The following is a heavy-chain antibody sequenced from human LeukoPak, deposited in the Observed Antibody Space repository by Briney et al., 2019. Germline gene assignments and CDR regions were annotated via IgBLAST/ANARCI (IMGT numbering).Heavy chain of an antibody. CDR2: IKQDGSQK. D-gene: IGHD3-16*02. CDR1: GFTFSSYW. J-gene: IGHJ4*02. CDR3: ARVQGDVWGSYRLFDY. V-gene: IGHV3-7*03. Sequence: PGGSPRLSCAASGFTFSSYWMTWVRQAPGKGLEWVAIIKQDGSQKYYVDSVKGRFTISRDNAKNSLYLQMNSLRAEDTALYYCARVQGDVWGSYRLFDYWGQGTLVTVSS.